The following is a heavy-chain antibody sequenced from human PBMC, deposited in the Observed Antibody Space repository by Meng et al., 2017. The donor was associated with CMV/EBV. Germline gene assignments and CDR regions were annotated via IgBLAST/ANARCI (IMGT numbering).Heavy chain of an antibody. J-gene: IGHJ5*02. CDR3: ARAASSSMTLDP. V-gene: IGHV3-66*02. D-gene: IGHD2/OR15-2a*01. CDR2: IYSGGST. Sequence: SCAASGFTVRSNYMSWVRQAPGKGLEWFSVIYSGGSTYYADSVKGRFTISRDNSKNTLYLQMNSLRAEDTAVYYCARAASSSMTLDPWSQGTLVTVSS. CDR1: GFTVRSNY.